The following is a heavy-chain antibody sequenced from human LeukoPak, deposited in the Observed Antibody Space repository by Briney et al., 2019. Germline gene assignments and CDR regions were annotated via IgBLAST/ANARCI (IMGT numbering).Heavy chain of an antibody. J-gene: IGHJ3*02. CDR3: VKRGGFGADAAFDI. CDR2: ISNNGGST. V-gene: IGHV3-64D*09. Sequence: PGGSLRLSCSASGFTFSRYAIHWVRQAPGKGLQYVSAISNNGGSTYHAYSVMDRFPNSRDNPQNTLYLQMSSLRTEDTAVDYCVKRGGFGADAAFDIWGQGTMVTVSS. D-gene: IGHD3-16*01. CDR1: GFTFSRYA.